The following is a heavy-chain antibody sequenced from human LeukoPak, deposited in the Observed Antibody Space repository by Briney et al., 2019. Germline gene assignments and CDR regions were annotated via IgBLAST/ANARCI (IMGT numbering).Heavy chain of an antibody. V-gene: IGHV3-23*01. CDR2: ISGSGGST. CDR3: AKGKTGTTNHWFDP. CDR1: GFTFSSYA. D-gene: IGHD1-7*01. J-gene: IGHJ5*02. Sequence: GGSLRLSCAASGFTFSSYAMSWVRQAPGKGLEWGSAISGSGGSTDYADSVKGRFTISRDNSKNTLYLQMNSLTAEDTAVYYCAKGKTGTTNHWFDPWGQGTLVTVSS.